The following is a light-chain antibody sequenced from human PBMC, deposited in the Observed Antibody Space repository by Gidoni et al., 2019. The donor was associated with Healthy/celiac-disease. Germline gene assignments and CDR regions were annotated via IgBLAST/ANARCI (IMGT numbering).Light chain of an antibody. CDR3: AAWDDSLSGRV. CDR2: RNN. J-gene: IGLJ3*02. Sequence: QSVLTQPPSASGTPAQRVTISCSGSSSNIGSNYVYWYQQHPGTAPKLLIYRNNQRPSGVPDRFSGSKSGTSASLAISGLRSEDEADYYCAAWDDSLSGRVFGGGTKLTVL. CDR1: SSNIGSNY. V-gene: IGLV1-47*01.